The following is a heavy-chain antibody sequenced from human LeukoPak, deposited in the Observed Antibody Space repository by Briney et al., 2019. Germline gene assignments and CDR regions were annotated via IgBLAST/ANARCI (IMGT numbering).Heavy chain of an antibody. CDR3: ARGPPYCSGGSCYYCAFDI. J-gene: IGHJ3*02. CDR2: INHSGST. Sequence: PSETLSLTCAVYGGSFSGYYWSWIRQPPGKGLEWIGEINHSGSTNYNPSLKSRVTISVDTSKNQFSLKLSSVTAADTAVYYCARGPPYCSGGSCYYCAFDIWGHGTMVTVSS. D-gene: IGHD2-15*01. CDR1: GGSFSGYY. V-gene: IGHV4-34*01.